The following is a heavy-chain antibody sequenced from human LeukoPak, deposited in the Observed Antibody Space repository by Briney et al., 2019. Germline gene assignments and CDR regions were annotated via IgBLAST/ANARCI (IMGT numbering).Heavy chain of an antibody. CDR2: ISDDGSKR. CDR3: ARESGFMMVGEINADNWFDP. CDR1: GFTFRGSA. V-gene: IGHV3-30*04. Sequence: GRSLRLSCSGAGFTFRGSAFHWVRQAPGKGLEWVAVISDDGSKRFYADSVKGRFTISRDNSRDTLYLHMQTLRPEDSAVYYCARESGFMMVGEINADNWFDPWGQGTPVTVSS. D-gene: IGHD3-3*01. J-gene: IGHJ5*02.